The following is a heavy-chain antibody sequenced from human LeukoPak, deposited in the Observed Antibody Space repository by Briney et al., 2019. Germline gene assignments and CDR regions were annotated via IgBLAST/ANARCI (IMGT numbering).Heavy chain of an antibody. D-gene: IGHD3-22*01. Sequence: GGSLRLSCAASGFTLSNAWMNWVRQAPGKGLEWVANIKQDGSEKYYVDSVKGRFTISRDNAKNSLYLQMNSLRAEDTAVYYCAREGGLFYDSSGYYEYYFDYWGQGTLVTVSS. CDR3: AREGGLFYDSSGYYEYYFDY. V-gene: IGHV3-7*01. J-gene: IGHJ4*02. CDR1: GFTLSNAW. CDR2: IKQDGSEK.